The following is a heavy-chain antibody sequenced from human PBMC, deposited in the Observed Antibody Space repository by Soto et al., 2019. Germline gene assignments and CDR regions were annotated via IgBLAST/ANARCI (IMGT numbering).Heavy chain of an antibody. Sequence: PGGSLRLSCASSGFTFSSYGMHWVRQAPGKGLEWVAVISYDGSNKYYADSVKGRFTISRDNSKNTLYLQMNSLRAEDTAVYYCAKDRDSSSWSALSTPVDYWGQGTLVTVSS. V-gene: IGHV3-30*18. D-gene: IGHD6-13*01. CDR2: ISYDGSNK. J-gene: IGHJ4*02. CDR3: AKDRDSSSWSALSTPVDY. CDR1: GFTFSSYG.